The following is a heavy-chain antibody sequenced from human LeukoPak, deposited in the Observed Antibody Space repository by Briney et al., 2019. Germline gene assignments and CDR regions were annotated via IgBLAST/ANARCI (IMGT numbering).Heavy chain of an antibody. D-gene: IGHD1-26*01. CDR3: ARRGSSGSYKTALDY. V-gene: IGHV3-74*01. J-gene: IGHJ4*02. Sequence: GGSLRLSCAASGFTFSSYWMHWVRQAPGKGLVWVSRINSDGSSTSYADSVKGRFTISRDNAKNTLYLQMNSLRAEDTAVYYCARRGSSGSYKTALDYWGQGTLVTVSS. CDR1: GFTFSSYW. CDR2: INSDGSST.